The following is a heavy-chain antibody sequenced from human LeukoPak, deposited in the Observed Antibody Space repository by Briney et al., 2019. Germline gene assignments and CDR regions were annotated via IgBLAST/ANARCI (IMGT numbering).Heavy chain of an antibody. CDR1: GFTFSSYS. Sequence: GXXRLSCAASGFTFSSYSMNWVRQAPGKGLEWVSYISSSSSTIYYADSVKGRFTISRDNAKNSLYLQMNSLRAGDTAVYYCARAFPPPYNWNDADYAFDIWGQGTMVTVSP. CDR2: ISSSSSTI. V-gene: IGHV3-48*01. D-gene: IGHD1-1*01. CDR3: ARAFPPPYNWNDADYAFDI. J-gene: IGHJ3*02.